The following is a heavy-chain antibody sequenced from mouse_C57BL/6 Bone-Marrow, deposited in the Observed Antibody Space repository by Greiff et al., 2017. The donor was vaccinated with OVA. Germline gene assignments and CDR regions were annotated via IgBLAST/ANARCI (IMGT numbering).Heavy chain of an antibody. CDR2: IDPSDSYT. V-gene: IGHV1-50*01. J-gene: IGHJ3*01. CDR1: GYTFTSYW. CDR3: ARDDGYSFAY. D-gene: IGHD2-3*01. Sequence: VQLQQPGAELVKPGASVKLSCKASGYTFTSYWMQWVKQRPGQGLEWIGEIDPSDSYTNYNQKFKGKATLTVDTSSSTAYMQLSSLTSEDSAVYYCARDDGYSFAYWGQGTLVTVSA.